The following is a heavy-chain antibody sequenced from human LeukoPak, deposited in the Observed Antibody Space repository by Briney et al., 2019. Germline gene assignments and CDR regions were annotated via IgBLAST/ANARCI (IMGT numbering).Heavy chain of an antibody. V-gene: IGHV3-7*01. D-gene: IGHD2-8*01. CDR3: ARDVYGVRSDV. J-gene: IGHJ6*04. Sequence: QSSETLSLTCTVSGGSISSSSYYWGWIRQPPGKGLEWVANIKQDGSEKYYVDSVKGRFTISRDNAKNSLYLQMNSLRAEDTAVYYCARDVYGVRSDVWGKGTTVTVSS. CDR1: GGSISSSSYY. CDR2: IKQDGSEK.